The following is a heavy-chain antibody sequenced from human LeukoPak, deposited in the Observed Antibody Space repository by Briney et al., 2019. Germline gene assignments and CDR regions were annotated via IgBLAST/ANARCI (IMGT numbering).Heavy chain of an antibody. CDR2: IYPGDSDT. V-gene: IGHV5-51*01. CDR3: ARQLRCSSTSCYTPGVRQLEPYYYYYMDV. CDR1: GYSFTSYW. Sequence: GESLKISCKGSGYSFTSYWIGWVRQMPGKGLEWMGIIYPGDSDTRYSPSFQGQVTISADKSISTAYLQWSSLKASDTAMYYCARQLRCSSTSCYTPGVRQLEPYYYYYMDVWGKGTTVTVSS. J-gene: IGHJ6*03. D-gene: IGHD2-2*02.